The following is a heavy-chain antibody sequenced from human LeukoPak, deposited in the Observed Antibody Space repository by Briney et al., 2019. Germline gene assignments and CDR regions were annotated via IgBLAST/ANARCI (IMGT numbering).Heavy chain of an antibody. CDR1: GYTFTSYG. V-gene: IGHV1-18*01. Sequence: ALVKVSCKASGYTFTSYGISWVRQAPGQGLEWIGRISAYNGNTNYAQKLQGRVTMTTDTSTSTAYMELRSLRSDDTAVYYCVGEVWFGELSERTLDYWGQGTLVTVSS. CDR2: ISAYNGNT. J-gene: IGHJ4*02. CDR3: VGEVWFGELSERTLDY. D-gene: IGHD3-10*01.